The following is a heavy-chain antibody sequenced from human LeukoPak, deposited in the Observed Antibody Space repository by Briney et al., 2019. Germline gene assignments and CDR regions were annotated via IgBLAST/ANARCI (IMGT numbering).Heavy chain of an antibody. CDR3: AKDRGY. J-gene: IGHJ4*02. CDR2: ISGSGGST. V-gene: IGHV3-23*01. Sequence: GGSLRLSCATSGFTISNFPMTLIRQAPGKGLEWVSAISGSGGSTYYADSVKGRFTISRDTSKNTLYLQMNSLRAEDTAVYYCAKDRGYWGQGTLVTVSS. CDR1: GFTISNFP.